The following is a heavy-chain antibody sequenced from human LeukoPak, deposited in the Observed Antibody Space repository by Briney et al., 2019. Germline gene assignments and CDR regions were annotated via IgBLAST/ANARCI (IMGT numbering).Heavy chain of an antibody. CDR2: IYSSGST. CDR3: ARDCSGGSCYGGTWFDH. Sequence: PSETLSLTCTVSGGSIGSYYWSWIRQPPGKGLEWIGYIYSSGSTNYNPSLKSRVTISLDTSKNQFSLKLSSVTAADTAVYYCARDCSGGSCYGGTWFDHWGQGTLVTVSS. D-gene: IGHD2-15*01. J-gene: IGHJ5*02. V-gene: IGHV4-59*12. CDR1: GGSIGSYY.